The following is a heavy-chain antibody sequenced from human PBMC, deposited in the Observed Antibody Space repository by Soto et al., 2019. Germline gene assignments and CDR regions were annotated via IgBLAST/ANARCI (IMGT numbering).Heavy chain of an antibody. Sequence: EVQLVESGGGLVKPGGSLRLSCAASGFTFSFHSFNWVRQAPGKGLEWVSGISSSSGYIYYSDSVRGRFTISRYNANNSVFLRKNTLRAEDTAFYYCSRASLLSRRLVNSFYFFGMGVWGQGTTVTVS. CDR2: ISSSSGYI. V-gene: IGHV3-21*01. CDR3: SRASLLSRRLVNSFYFFGMGV. J-gene: IGHJ6*02. CDR1: GFTFSFHS. D-gene: IGHD3-16*02.